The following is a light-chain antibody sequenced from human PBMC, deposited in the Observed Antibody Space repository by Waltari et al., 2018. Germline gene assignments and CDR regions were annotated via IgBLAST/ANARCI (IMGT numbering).Light chain of an antibody. Sequence: QSVLTQPPSVSGTPGQTVTISCTGSSSNIGAGYEVHWYQQLPGTARKLLVSGDDNRPSGVPGRFSGSKSGSSAYLAITGLQAEDEADYYCQSYDSSLSGVFGGGTKLTVL. V-gene: IGLV1-40*01. CDR3: QSYDSSLSGV. CDR1: SSNIGAGYE. CDR2: GDD. J-gene: IGLJ2*01.